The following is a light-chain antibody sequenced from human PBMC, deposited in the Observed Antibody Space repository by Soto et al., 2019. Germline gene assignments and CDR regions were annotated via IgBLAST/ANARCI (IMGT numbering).Light chain of an antibody. CDR3: QQYASSPWT. CDR2: GAS. J-gene: IGKJ1*01. Sequence: EIEMTQSPATLSVSQGESATLSCRASQSVSSDLAWYQQKPGQAPRLLIYGASNRATGIPARFSGSGSGTDFTLTINRLEPEDFAVYYCQQYASSPWTFGQGTKVDI. CDR1: QSVSSD. V-gene: IGKV3D-15*01.